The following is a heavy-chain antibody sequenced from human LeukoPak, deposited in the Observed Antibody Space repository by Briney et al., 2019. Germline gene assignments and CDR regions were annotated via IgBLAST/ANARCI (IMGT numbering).Heavy chain of an antibody. CDR1: GGSFSGYY. V-gene: IGHV4-34*01. CDR2: INHSGST. D-gene: IGHD5-18*01. J-gene: IGHJ6*02. Sequence: SETLSLTCAVYGGSFSGYYWSWVRQPPGKGLEWIGEINHSGSTNYNPSLKSRVTISVDTSKNQFSLKLSSVTAADTAVYYCARRTRGYSYGPYYYGMDVWGQGTTVTVSS. CDR3: ARRTRGYSYGPYYYGMDV.